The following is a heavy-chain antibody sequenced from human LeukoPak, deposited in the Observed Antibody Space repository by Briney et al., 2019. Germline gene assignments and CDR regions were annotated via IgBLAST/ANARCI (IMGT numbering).Heavy chain of an antibody. CDR3: TYIVVVPAAKSHAFDI. CDR1: GGSLSGYY. J-gene: IGHJ3*02. Sequence: NASETLSLTCAVYGGSLSGYYWSWIRQPPGKGLEWIGEINHSGSTNYNPSLKSRVTISVDTPKNQFSLKLSSVTAADTAVYYCTYIVVVPAAKSHAFDIWGQGTMVTVSS. V-gene: IGHV4-34*01. CDR2: INHSGST. D-gene: IGHD2-2*01.